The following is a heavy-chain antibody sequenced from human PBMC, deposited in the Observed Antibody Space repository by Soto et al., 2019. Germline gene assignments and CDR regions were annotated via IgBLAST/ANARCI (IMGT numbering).Heavy chain of an antibody. CDR3: ARDFGYSDSDGDFYYFDY. CDR1: GFTFSDFY. Sequence: QVQLVESGGDLVKPGGSLRLSCAASGFTFSDFYMTWIRQAPGKGLEWVSYITSSGDRTYYADSVKGRFTISRDNAKNSLYLQMNSLRAEDTAVYYCARDFGYSDSDGDFYYFDYWGQGTLVSVSS. CDR2: ITSSGDRT. V-gene: IGHV3-11*01. D-gene: IGHD5-12*01. J-gene: IGHJ4*02.